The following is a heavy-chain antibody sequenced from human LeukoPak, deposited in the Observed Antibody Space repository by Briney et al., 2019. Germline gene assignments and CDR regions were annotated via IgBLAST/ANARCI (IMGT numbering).Heavy chain of an antibody. V-gene: IGHV3-30*03. Sequence: PGGSLRLSCAASGFTFSSYSMHWVRQAPGKGLEWVAVISYDGSNKYYADSVKGRFTISRDNSKNTLYLQMNSLRAEDTAVYYCARFLIAAAGHSSLDPPGLDYWGQGTLVTVSS. CDR2: ISYDGSNK. D-gene: IGHD6-13*01. CDR3: ARFLIAAAGHSSLDPPGLDY. J-gene: IGHJ4*02. CDR1: GFTFSSYS.